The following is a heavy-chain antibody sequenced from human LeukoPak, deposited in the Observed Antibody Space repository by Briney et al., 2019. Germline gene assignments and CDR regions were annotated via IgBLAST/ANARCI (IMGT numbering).Heavy chain of an antibody. V-gene: IGHV3-30-3*01. Sequence: GRSLRLSCAASGFTFSSYAMHWVRQAPGKGLEWVAVISYDGSNKYYAGSVKGRFTISRDNSKNTLYLQMNSLRAEDTAVYYCAKCMVGNPAGLFDYWGQGTLVTVSS. CDR1: GFTFSSYA. CDR3: AKCMVGNPAGLFDY. D-gene: IGHD2-8*01. CDR2: ISYDGSNK. J-gene: IGHJ4*02.